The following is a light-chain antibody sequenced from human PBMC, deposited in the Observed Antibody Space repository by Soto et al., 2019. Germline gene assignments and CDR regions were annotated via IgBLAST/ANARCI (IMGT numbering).Light chain of an antibody. CDR1: SSDIGGYNF. CDR2: EVT. V-gene: IGLV2-8*01. J-gene: IGLJ1*01. Sequence: QSVLTQPPSASGSPGQSVAISCTGTSSDIGGYNFVSWYQKHPGKAHKLMIYEVTKRPSGVPDRFSGSKSGNTATLIVSVFKAEYEAHYYWCSHGGKKNTYVFGTGTKVTAL. CDR3: CSHGGKKNTYV.